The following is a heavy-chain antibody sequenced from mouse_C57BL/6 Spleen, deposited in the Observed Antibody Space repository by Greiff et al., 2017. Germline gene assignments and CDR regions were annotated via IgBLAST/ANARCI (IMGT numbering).Heavy chain of an antibody. CDR1: GYTFTDYY. J-gene: IGHJ2*01. CDR3: AREGLSRGYFDY. V-gene: IGHV1-26*01. CDR2: INPNNGGT. Sequence: VQLQQSGPELVKPGASVKISCKASGYTFTDYYMNWVKQSHGKSLEWIGDINPNNGGTSYNQKFKGKATLTVDKSSSTAYMELRSLTSEDSAVXYCAREGLSRGYFDYWGQGTTLTVSS. D-gene: IGHD2-4*01.